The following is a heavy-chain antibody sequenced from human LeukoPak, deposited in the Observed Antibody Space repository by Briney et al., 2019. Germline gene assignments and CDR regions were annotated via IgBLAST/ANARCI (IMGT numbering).Heavy chain of an antibody. CDR3: ARGTATIDY. Sequence: GASVKVSCKASGYTFTSYGISWVRQAPGQGLEWMGWMNPNSGNTGYAQKFQGRVTITRNTSISTAYMELSSLRSEDTAVYYCARGTATIDYWGQGTLVTVSS. V-gene: IGHV1-8*03. D-gene: IGHD5-12*01. CDR1: GYTFTSYG. CDR2: MNPNSGNT. J-gene: IGHJ4*02.